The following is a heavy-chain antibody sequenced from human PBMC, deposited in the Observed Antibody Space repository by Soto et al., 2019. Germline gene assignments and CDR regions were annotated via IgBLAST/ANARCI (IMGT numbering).Heavy chain of an antibody. Sequence: QGQLVESGGGVVQPGRSLRLSCAASGFTFSAYTMHWVRQPPGKGLEWVAVISYDGKNEYYTDPVKGRFTVSRDNYKSTLYLQMNSLKSEDTAIYYCARDGYSGRSDGFDIWGQGTMVSVAS. CDR2: ISYDGKNE. J-gene: IGHJ3*02. D-gene: IGHD1-26*01. CDR1: GFTFSAYT. CDR3: ARDGYSGRSDGFDI. V-gene: IGHV3-30*04.